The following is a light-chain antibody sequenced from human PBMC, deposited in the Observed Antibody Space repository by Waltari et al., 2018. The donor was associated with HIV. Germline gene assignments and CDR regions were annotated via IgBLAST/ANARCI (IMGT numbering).Light chain of an antibody. Sequence: DIQMTQYPSPLSASVGDTVVIRCRASESITYLLNWYQLKPGKAPAHLISVASSVQSGVPSMFGVRGSGTDFTLTIKNLHPLDVATYCCQQSDSFPDTFGPGTKLDI. J-gene: IGKJ2*01. CDR2: VAS. CDR1: ESITYL. CDR3: QQSDSFPDT. V-gene: IGKV1-39*01.